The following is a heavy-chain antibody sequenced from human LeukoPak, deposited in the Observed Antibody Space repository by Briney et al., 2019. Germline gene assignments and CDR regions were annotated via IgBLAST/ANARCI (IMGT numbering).Heavy chain of an antibody. D-gene: IGHD6-13*01. CDR3: ARGVAAAGTVWFDP. CDR1: GGSISSSNW. J-gene: IGHJ5*02. V-gene: IGHV4-4*02. CDR2: IYHSGST. Sequence: PSGALSLTCAVSGGSISSSNWWSWVRQPPGKGLEWIGKIYHSGSTNYNPSLKSRVTISVDKSKNQFSLKLSSVTAADTAVYYCARGVAAAGTVWFDPWGQGTLVTVSS.